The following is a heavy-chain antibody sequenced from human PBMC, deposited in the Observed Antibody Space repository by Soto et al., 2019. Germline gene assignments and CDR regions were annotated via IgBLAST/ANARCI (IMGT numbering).Heavy chain of an antibody. CDR1: GYCISNVYY. D-gene: IGHD3-9*01. CDR3: ARVRGDGYDLVPGYKAPLYYYSGMDV. J-gene: IGHJ6*02. CDR2: IYHIGST. V-gene: IGHV4-38-2*02. Sequence: XASLSLTCTVCGYCISNVYYWCWIRQPPGKGLEWIGIIYHIGSTFYNPFLKSRGTMSVDASKNQFSLKLTSVTAADTAVYYCARVRGDGYDLVPGYKAPLYYYSGMDVCGQGTTVTVSS.